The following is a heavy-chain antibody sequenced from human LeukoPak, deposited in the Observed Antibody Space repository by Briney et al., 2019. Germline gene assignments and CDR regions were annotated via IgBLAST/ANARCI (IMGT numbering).Heavy chain of an antibody. CDR3: ARHATGYQPLDY. V-gene: IGHV4-31*03. CDR1: GGSVSSGGYY. Sequence: PSQTLSLTCTVSGGSVSSGGYYWSWIRQHPGKGLEWIGYMYYIGTTYYNPSLKSRVTISVDTSKNQFSLTLSSVTAADTAVYYCARHATGYQPLDYWGQGALVTVSS. CDR2: MYYIGTT. J-gene: IGHJ4*02. D-gene: IGHD3-9*01.